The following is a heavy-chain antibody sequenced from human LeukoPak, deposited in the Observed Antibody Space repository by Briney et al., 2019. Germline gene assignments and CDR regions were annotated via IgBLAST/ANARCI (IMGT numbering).Heavy chain of an antibody. CDR3: TTAPGAYDAFHI. Sequence: GGSLRLSCAASGFTFSDHYMDWVRQAPGKGLEWVGRIKSKTDGGTIDYAAPVKGRFTISRDDSKNTLYLQMNSLKTEDTAVYYCTTAPGAYDAFHIWGQGTMVTVSS. J-gene: IGHJ3*02. CDR2: IKSKTDGGTI. V-gene: IGHV3-15*01. CDR1: GFTFSDHY. D-gene: IGHD3-10*01.